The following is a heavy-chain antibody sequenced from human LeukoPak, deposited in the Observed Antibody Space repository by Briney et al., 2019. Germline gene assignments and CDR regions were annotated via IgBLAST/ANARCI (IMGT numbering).Heavy chain of an antibody. J-gene: IGHJ5*02. CDR1: GGSISSYY. CDR2: IYYSGST. Sequence: SETLSLTXTVSGGSISSYYWSWIRQPPGKGLEWIGYIYYSGSTNYNPSLKSRVTISVDTSKNQFSLKLSSVTAADTAVYYCARVSVFPKKFGPWGQGTLVTVSS. CDR3: ARVSVFPKKFGP. D-gene: IGHD3-3*02. V-gene: IGHV4-59*01.